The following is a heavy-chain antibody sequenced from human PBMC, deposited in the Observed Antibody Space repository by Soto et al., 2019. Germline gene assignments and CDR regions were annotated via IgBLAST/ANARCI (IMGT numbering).Heavy chain of an antibody. CDR2: IYASGRT. V-gene: IGHV4-4*07. J-gene: IGHJ2*01. CDR3: ARHFDVDPSLDHYYFDL. Sequence: PSETLSLTCTVSGVSITPYFWSCIRQPSGEAPEWLGHIYASGRTTYSPSLKSRVTMFVSQTQVSLRLTSVTAAATAVYYCARHFDVDPSLDHYYFDLWGRGALVTVSS. CDR1: GVSITPYF. D-gene: IGHD3-9*01.